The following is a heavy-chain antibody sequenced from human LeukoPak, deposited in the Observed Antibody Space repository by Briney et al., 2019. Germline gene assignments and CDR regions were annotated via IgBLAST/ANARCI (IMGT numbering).Heavy chain of an antibody. CDR1: GFTFSSYA. CDR3: MTGPERDY. V-gene: IGHV3-30*04. CDR2: ISYDGSNK. Sequence: GRSLRLSCAASGFTFSSYAMHWVRQAPGKGLEWVGVISYDGSNKYYADSVKGRFTISRDNSKNTLYLQMNSLRAEDTAVYYTMTGPERDYWGQGTLVTVSS. J-gene: IGHJ4*02. D-gene: IGHD3-9*01.